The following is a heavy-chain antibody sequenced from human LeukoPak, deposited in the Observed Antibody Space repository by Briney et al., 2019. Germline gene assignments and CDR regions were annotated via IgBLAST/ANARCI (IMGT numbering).Heavy chain of an antibody. CDR1: GFTFGSYA. CDR3: ARGSTRWIQTWSFDY. Sequence: GGSLRLSCVASGFTFGSYAIHWVRQAPGKGLEWVALISDDGNNENYADSVKGRVTISRDNSKNTLYLQMNSLRAEDTAVYYCARGSTRWIQTWSFDYWGQGTLVTVSS. D-gene: IGHD5-18*01. J-gene: IGHJ4*02. V-gene: IGHV3-30-3*01. CDR2: ISDDGNNE.